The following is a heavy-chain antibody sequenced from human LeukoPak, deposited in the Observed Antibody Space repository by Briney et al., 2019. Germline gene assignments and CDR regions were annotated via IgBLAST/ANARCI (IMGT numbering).Heavy chain of an antibody. CDR2: INHSGST. CDR3: AKSNGYGLVDI. V-gene: IGHV4-34*01. J-gene: IGHJ3*02. CDR1: GGSFSGYY. Sequence: SETLSLTCAVYGGSFSGYYWSWIRQPPGKGLEWIGEINHSGSTNYNPSLKSRVTISVDTSKNQFSPKLSSVTAADTAVYYCAKSNGYGLVDIWGQGTMVTVSS. D-gene: IGHD3-10*01.